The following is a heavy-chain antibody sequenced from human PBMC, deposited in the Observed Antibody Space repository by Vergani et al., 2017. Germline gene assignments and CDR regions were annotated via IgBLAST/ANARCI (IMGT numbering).Heavy chain of an antibody. CDR1: GFTFSSYW. CDR2: IKQDGSEK. J-gene: IGHJ3*02. D-gene: IGHD1-1*01. CDR3: ASDTLQLDAFDI. Sequence: EVQLVESGGGLVQPGGSLRLSCAASGFTFSSYWMSWVRQAPGKGLEWGANIKQDGSEKYYVDSVKGRFTISRDNAKNSLYLQMNSLRAEDTAVYYCASDTLQLDAFDIWGQGTMVTVSS. V-gene: IGHV3-7*03.